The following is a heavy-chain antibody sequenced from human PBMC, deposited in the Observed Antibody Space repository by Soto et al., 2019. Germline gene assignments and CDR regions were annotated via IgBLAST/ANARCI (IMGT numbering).Heavy chain of an antibody. CDR1: GCTFSDYY. Sequence: QVQLVESGGGLVKPGGSLRLSCAAFGCTFSDYYMSWIRQAPGKGLEWVSYISSSGSTIYYADSVKGRFTISRDNAKNSLYLQMNSLRAEDTAVYYCARDNYSNYASYYYYGMDVWGQGTTVTASS. CDR3: ARDNYSNYASYYYYGMDV. J-gene: IGHJ6*02. V-gene: IGHV3-11*01. CDR2: ISSSGSTI. D-gene: IGHD4-4*01.